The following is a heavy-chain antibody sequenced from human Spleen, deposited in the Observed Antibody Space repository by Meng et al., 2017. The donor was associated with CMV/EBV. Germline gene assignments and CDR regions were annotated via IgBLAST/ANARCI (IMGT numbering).Heavy chain of an antibody. CDR1: GYTLTGYY. CDR2: INPNSGGT. Sequence: ASVKVSCKASGYTLTGYYMHWVRQAPGQGLEWMGWINPNSGGTNYAQKFQGRVTMTRDTSISTAYMELRSLRSDDTAVYYCARESTEMASRWFDPWGQGTLVTVSS. CDR3: ARESTEMASRWFDP. V-gene: IGHV1-2*02. D-gene: IGHD5-24*01. J-gene: IGHJ5*02.